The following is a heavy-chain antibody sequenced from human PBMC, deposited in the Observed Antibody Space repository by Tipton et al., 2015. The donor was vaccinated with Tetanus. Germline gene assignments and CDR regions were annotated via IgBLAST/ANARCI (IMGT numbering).Heavy chain of an antibody. V-gene: IGHV4-30-4*08. CDR1: GGSINSGGYF. D-gene: IGHD3-16*01. CDR3: ARDHGITWGGMGYYYGMDV. Sequence: TLSLTCTVSGGSINSGGYFWNWIRQYPGKGLEWIGYIYYSGSTYYNPSLKSRVTISVDTPKNQFSLRLSSVTAADTAVYYCARDHGITWGGMGYYYGMDVWGQGTTVTVSS. CDR2: IYYSGST. J-gene: IGHJ6*02.